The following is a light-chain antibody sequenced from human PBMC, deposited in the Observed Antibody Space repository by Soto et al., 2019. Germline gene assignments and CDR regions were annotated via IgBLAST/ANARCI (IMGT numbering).Light chain of an antibody. CDR1: QSVGRN. CDR3: QQYNEWPS. J-gene: IGKJ1*01. V-gene: IGKV3-15*01. CDR2: GAS. Sequence: ETVMTQSPATLSVSPGERATLSCRASQSVGRNLAWYQQQPGQAPRLLIYGASTRATGIPARFSGRGSGTELTLTISGLQSADFAVYHCQQYNEWPSFGQGTKVDTK.